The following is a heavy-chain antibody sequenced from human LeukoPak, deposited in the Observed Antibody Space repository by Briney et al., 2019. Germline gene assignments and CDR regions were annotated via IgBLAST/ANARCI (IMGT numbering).Heavy chain of an antibody. CDR1: GFTLNSNA. CDR3: AKEEVPNDY. Sequence: GSLRLSCAVSGFTLNSNAMCWVRQAPGKGLEWVSGISRMGVTTYYADSVKGRFTISRDTSKNTLYLQMNTLRPEDTAVYYCAKEEVPNDYWGQGTLVTVSS. J-gene: IGHJ4*02. CDR2: ISRMGVTT. D-gene: IGHD2-2*01. V-gene: IGHV3-23*01.